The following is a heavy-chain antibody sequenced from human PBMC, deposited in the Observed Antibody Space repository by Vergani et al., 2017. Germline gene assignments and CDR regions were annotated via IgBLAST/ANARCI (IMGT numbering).Heavy chain of an antibody. J-gene: IGHJ5*02. V-gene: IGHV2-26*01. CDR3: ARLNSYGSGAFDP. CDR2: IFSNDEN. CDR1: GFSLSNATMG. Sequence: QVTLKESGPVLVKPTETLTLTCTASGFSLSNATMGVSWIRQRPGKALGWLSHIFSNDENSYSTSLKSRLTISKDTSKSQVVLTMTNMDPVDTATYYCARLNSYGSGAFDPWGQGTLVTVSS. D-gene: IGHD3-10*01.